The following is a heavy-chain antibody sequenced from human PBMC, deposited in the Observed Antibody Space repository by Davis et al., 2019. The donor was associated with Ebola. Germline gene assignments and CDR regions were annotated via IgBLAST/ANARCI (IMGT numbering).Heavy chain of an antibody. J-gene: IGHJ4*02. V-gene: IGHV4-38-2*02. CDR3: ARENSGLDY. D-gene: IGHD3-10*01. CDR1: GFSISGGYY. CDR2: ISHSGST. Sequence: MPSETLSLTCTVSGFSISGGYYWGWIRQAPGKGMEWIGSISHSGSTYFTPSLASRVTISVDTSKNQFSLKLSSVTAADTAVYYCARENSGLDYWGQGTLVTVSS.